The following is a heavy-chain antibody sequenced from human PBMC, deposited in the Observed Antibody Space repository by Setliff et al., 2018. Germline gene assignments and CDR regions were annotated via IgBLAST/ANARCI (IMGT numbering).Heavy chain of an antibody. V-gene: IGHV1-2*02. CDR2: INPGSGAT. CDR3: ARWAYYYYYMDV. Sequence: GASVKVSCKASGYTFTAYYMHWVRQAPGQGLEWMGWINPGSGATNFAQRFQGRVTMTRNTSISTAYMELSSLRSEDTAVYYCARWAYYYYYMDVWGKGTTVTVSS. CDR1: GYTFTAYY. J-gene: IGHJ6*03.